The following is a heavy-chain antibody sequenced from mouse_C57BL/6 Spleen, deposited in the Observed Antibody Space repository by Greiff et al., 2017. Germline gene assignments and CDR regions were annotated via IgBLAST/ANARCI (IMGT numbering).Heavy chain of an antibody. CDR3: ASLYRGYFDY. V-gene: IGHV5-9*01. CDR2: ISGGGGNT. J-gene: IGHJ2*01. CDR1: GFTFSSYT. D-gene: IGHD1-1*01. Sequence: EVKLMESGGGLVKPGGSLKLSCAASGFTFSSYTMSWVRQTPEKRLEWVATISGGGGNTYYPDSVKGRFTISRDNAKTTLYLQMSSLRSEDTALYYCASLYRGYFDYWGQGTTLTVSS.